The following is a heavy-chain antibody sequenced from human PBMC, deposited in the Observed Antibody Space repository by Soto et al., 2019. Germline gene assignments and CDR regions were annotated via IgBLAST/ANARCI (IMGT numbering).Heavy chain of an antibody. CDR1: GFTFSSYG. CDR2: ISYDGSNK. V-gene: IGHV3-30*18. Sequence: PGGSLRLSCAASGFTFSSYGMHWVRQAPGKGLEWVAVISYDGSNKYYADSVKGRFTISRDNSKNTLYLQMNSLRAEDTAVYYCAKDKDWNDCMDVWGQGTTVTVSS. D-gene: IGHD1-1*01. CDR3: AKDKDWNDCMDV. J-gene: IGHJ6*02.